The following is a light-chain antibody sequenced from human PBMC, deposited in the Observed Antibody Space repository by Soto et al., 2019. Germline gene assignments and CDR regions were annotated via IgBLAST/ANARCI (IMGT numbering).Light chain of an antibody. CDR2: GTS. J-gene: IGKJ1*01. CDR3: QQSYSTPRT. V-gene: IGKV1-39*01. Sequence: DVQMTQYKSSLSASIGDRVTITCRASQSISRFLNWYQQKPGKAPKLLIYGTSTLESGVPSRFSGSGSETDFTLTISSLQPEDFATYYCQQSYSTPRTFGQGTKV. CDR1: QSISRF.